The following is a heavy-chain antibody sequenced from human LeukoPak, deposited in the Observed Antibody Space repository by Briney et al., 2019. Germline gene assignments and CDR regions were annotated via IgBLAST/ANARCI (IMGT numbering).Heavy chain of an antibody. Sequence: GGSLRLSCAASGFTFSIYGMHWVRQAPGKGLEWVAFIRYDGSNQYYADSVKGRFTISRDNSKNTLYLQMSSLRAEDTAVYYCARDRNDYVWGSYRPLLDYWGQGTLVTVSS. CDR3: ARDRNDYVWGSYRPLLDY. D-gene: IGHD3-16*02. J-gene: IGHJ4*02. CDR2: IRYDGSNQ. CDR1: GFTFSIYG. V-gene: IGHV3-30*02.